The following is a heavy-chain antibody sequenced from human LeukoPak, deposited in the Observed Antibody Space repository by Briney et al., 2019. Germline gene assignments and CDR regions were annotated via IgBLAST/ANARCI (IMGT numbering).Heavy chain of an antibody. CDR1: GFTFSRYS. J-gene: IGHJ4*02. V-gene: IGHV3-21*01. Sequence: GGSLSLSCAASGFTFSRYSMNWVRQATGKGLEWVSSISSSSTYIYYADSVKGRFTISRDNAENSLYLQMNSLRAEDTAVYYCARDYDSSGQNDYWGQGTLVTVSS. CDR2: ISSSSTYI. CDR3: ARDYDSSGQNDY. D-gene: IGHD3-22*01.